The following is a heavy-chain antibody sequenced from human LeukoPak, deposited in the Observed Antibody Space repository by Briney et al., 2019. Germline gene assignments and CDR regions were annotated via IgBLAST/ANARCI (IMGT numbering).Heavy chain of an antibody. CDR1: GFTFSSYA. Sequence: PGGSLRLSCAASGFTFSSYAMHWVRQAPGKGLEWVAVISYDGSNKYYADSVKGRFTISRDNSKNTLYLQMNSLRAEDTAVYYCARDPDILTGYPHYYFDCWGQGTLVTVSS. D-gene: IGHD3-9*01. J-gene: IGHJ4*02. CDR3: ARDPDILTGYPHYYFDC. V-gene: IGHV3-30*04. CDR2: ISYDGSNK.